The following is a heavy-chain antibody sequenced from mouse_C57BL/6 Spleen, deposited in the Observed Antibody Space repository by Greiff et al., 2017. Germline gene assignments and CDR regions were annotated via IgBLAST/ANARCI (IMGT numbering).Heavy chain of an antibody. J-gene: IGHJ4*01. CDR1: GYAFTNYL. Sequence: QVQLKQSGAELVRPGTSVKVSCKASGYAFTNYLIEWVKQRPGQGLEWIGVINPGSGGTNYNEKFKGKATLTADKSSSTAYMQLSSLTSEDSAVYFCATGYYDYYAMAYWGQGTSVTVSS. CDR3: ATGYYDYYAMAY. CDR2: INPGSGGT. D-gene: IGHD2-3*01. V-gene: IGHV1-54*01.